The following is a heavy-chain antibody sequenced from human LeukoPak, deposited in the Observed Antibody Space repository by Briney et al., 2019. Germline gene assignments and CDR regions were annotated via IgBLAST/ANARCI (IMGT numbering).Heavy chain of an antibody. CDR3: ARVGIAARGYYYYYMDV. V-gene: IGHV4-4*07. D-gene: IGHD6-6*01. Sequence: TTSETLSLTCTVSGGSISSYYWSWIRQPAGKGLEWIGRIYTSGSTNYNPSLKSRVTMSVDTSKNQFSLKLSSVTAADTAVYYCARVGIAARGYYYYYMDVWGKGTTVTVSS. CDR1: GGSISSYY. J-gene: IGHJ6*03. CDR2: IYTSGST.